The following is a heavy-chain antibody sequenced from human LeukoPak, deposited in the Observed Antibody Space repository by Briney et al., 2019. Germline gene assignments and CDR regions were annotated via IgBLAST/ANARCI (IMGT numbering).Heavy chain of an antibody. V-gene: IGHV3-53*01. CDR2: IYSGGST. D-gene: IGHD2-15*01. CDR1: GFTVSNNY. Sequence: GGSLRLPCAASGFTVSNNYMSWVRQAPGKGLEWVSVIYSGGSTYYADSVKGRFTISRDNSKNTLYLQMNSLRAEDTAVYYCARLYCSGGSCYEDYWGQGTLVTVSS. J-gene: IGHJ4*02. CDR3: ARLYCSGGSCYEDY.